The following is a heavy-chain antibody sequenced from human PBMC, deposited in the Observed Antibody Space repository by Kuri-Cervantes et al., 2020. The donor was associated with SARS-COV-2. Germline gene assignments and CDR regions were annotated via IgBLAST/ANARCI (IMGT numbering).Heavy chain of an antibody. CDR1: GGSISSSRYY. D-gene: IGHD3-3*01. V-gene: IGHV4-39*01. CDR3: ARQDYDFWTGDHDF. CDR2: IYYTGKT. J-gene: IGHJ4*02. Sequence: GSLRLSCTVSGGSISSSRYYWCWIRQPPGKRLEWIGSIYYTGKTFYSPPLKTRVTISVDPSKNQFSLKLTSVTAADTAVYYCARQDYDFWTGDHDFWGQGNLVTVSS.